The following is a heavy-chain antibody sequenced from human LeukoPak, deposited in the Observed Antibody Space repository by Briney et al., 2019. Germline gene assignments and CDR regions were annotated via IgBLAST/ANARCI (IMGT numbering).Heavy chain of an antibody. D-gene: IGHD5-12*01. CDR3: ARSNYSGYGLVDY. CDR2: INPNSGGT. V-gene: IGHV1-2*02. J-gene: IGHJ4*02. Sequence: ASVKVSCKASVYTFTGYYMHWVRQAPGQGLEGMGWINPNSGGTNYAQKFQGRVTMTRDTSISTAYMELSRLRSDDTAVYYCARSNYSGYGLVDYWGQGTLVTVSS. CDR1: VYTFTGYY.